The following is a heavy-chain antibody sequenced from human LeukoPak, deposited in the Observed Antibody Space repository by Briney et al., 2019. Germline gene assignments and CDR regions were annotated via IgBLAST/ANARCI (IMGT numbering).Heavy chain of an antibody. V-gene: IGHV4-34*01. J-gene: IGHJ4*02. CDR3: ARGSTASDY. CDR2: INHSGST. Sequence: SETLSLTCAVYGGSLSGFYWSWIRQPPGEGLEWIGEINHSGSTNYNPSLKSRVTISVDTSKDQYYLKLSSVTAADTAVYYCARGSTASDYWGQGTLVTVSS. D-gene: IGHD5-18*01. CDR1: GGSLSGFY.